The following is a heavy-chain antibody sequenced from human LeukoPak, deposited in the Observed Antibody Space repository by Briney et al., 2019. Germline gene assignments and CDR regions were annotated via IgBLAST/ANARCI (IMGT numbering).Heavy chain of an antibody. CDR1: GFTFTSSV. CDR3: TKGSMKSSGYDS. V-gene: IGHV3-23*01. D-gene: IGHD6-19*01. J-gene: IGHJ4*02. Sequence: PGGSLRLSCAASGFTFTSSVMSWARQPPGRGLGWVSAIGGTGGSTFYADSVKGRFTISRDNSKNTLYLQMNSLRADDTAVFYCTKGSMKSSGYDSWGQGTLVTVSS. CDR2: IGGTGGST.